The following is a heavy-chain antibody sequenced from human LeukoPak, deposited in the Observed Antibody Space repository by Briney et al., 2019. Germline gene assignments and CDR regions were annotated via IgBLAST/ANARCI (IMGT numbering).Heavy chain of an antibody. CDR3: ARERTLTSCYDY. J-gene: IGHJ4*02. CDR2: LNPNSGGT. CDR1: GYTFTGYY. V-gene: IGHV1-2*02. D-gene: IGHD2-15*01. Sequence: ASVKVSCKSSGYTFTGYYMHWVRQAPGQGLEWIGCLNPNSGGTNYAQNFQGRVTMTRDTSISTAYMELSRLRSDDTAVYYCARERTLTSCYDYWGQGTLVTVSS.